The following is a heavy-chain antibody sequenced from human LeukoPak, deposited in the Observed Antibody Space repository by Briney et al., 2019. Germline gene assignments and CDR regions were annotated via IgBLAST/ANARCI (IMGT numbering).Heavy chain of an antibody. J-gene: IGHJ4*02. D-gene: IGHD3-22*01. CDR2: INHSGSA. Sequence: PSETLSLTCAVYGGPFSGYYWSWIRQPPGKGLEWIGEINHSGSANYNPSLKSRVTISVDMSKNQFSLKLSSVTAADTAVYYCARARGDYHDSSGYYSAFDYWGQGTLVTVSS. V-gene: IGHV4-34*01. CDR1: GGPFSGYY. CDR3: ARARGDYHDSSGYYSAFDY.